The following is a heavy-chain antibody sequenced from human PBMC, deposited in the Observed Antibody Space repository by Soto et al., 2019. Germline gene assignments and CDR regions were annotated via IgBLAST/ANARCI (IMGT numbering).Heavy chain of an antibody. CDR3: PTQFVDILTGSIDY. J-gene: IGHJ4*02. CDR2: IKSKTDGGTT. V-gene: IGHV3-15*01. Sequence: PGGSLRLSCAASGFTFSNAWMSWVRQAPGKGLEWVGRIKSKTDGGTTDYAAPVKGRFTISRDDSKNTLYLQMNSLKTEDTAVYYCPTQFVDILTGSIDYWGQGTLVTVSS. CDR1: GFTFSNAW. D-gene: IGHD3-9*01.